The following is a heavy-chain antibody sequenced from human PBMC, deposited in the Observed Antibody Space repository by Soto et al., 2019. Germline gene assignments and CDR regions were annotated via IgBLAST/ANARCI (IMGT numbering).Heavy chain of an antibody. CDR3: ARECLVAATLRVLRSGWGYYGMDV. J-gene: IGHJ6*02. D-gene: IGHD2-15*01. Sequence: QVQLVQSGAEVKKPGASVKVSCKASGYTFTSYAMHWVRQAPGQRLEWMGWINAGNGNTKYSQKFQGRVTITRDTSASTAYMELSSLRSEDTAVYYCARECLVAATLRVLRSGWGYYGMDVWGQGTTVTVSS. CDR1: GYTFTSYA. CDR2: INAGNGNT. V-gene: IGHV1-3*01.